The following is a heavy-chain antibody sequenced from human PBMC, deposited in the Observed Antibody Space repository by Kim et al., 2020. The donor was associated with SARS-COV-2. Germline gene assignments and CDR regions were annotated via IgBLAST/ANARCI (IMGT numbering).Heavy chain of an antibody. CDR2: IYDGGST. Sequence: GGSLRLSCAASGFTVSSYYMNWVRQAPGKGLEWVSVIYDGGSTYYADSVKGRFTISRDNSKNTLYLQMNSLRPEDTAVYYCVRDSYSLGVWGQGTLVIVSS. CDR3: VRDSYSLGV. CDR1: GFTVSSYY. V-gene: IGHV3-53*01. J-gene: IGHJ4*02. D-gene: IGHD2-21*01.